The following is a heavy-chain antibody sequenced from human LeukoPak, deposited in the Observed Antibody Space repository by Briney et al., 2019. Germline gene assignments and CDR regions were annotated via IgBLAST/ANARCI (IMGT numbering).Heavy chain of an antibody. V-gene: IGHV3-23*01. D-gene: IGHD3-10*01. CDR2: ISGSGGST. CDR1: GFTFNSYA. J-gene: IGHJ4*02. CDR3: AKSFRYGSGGLDY. Sequence: GGPLRLSCAASGFTFNSYATSWVRQAPGKGLEWVSGISGSGGSTYYADSVKGRFTISRDNSKNTLYVQMNSLRAEDAAVYYCAKSFRYGSGGLDYRGQGTLVTVSS.